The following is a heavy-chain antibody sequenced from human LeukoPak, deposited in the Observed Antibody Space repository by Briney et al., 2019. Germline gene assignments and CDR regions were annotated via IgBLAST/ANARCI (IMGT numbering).Heavy chain of an antibody. CDR3: AKDPLARPPDY. J-gene: IGHJ4*02. D-gene: IGHD6-6*01. V-gene: IGHV3-30-3*01. Sequence: GGSLRLSCAASGFTFSSYAMHWVRQAPGKGLEWVAVISYDGSNKYYADSVKGRFTISRDNSKNTLYLQMNSLRAEDTAVYYCAKDPLARPPDYWGQGTLVTVSS. CDR2: ISYDGSNK. CDR1: GFTFSSYA.